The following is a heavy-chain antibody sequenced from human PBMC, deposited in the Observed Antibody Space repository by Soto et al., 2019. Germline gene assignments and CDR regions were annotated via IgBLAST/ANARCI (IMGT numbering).Heavy chain of an antibody. CDR1: GGSVSSGSYY. CDR2: IYYSGST. Sequence: SETLSLTCTVSGGSVSSGSYYWSWIRQPPGKGLEWIGYIYYSGSTNYNPSLKSRVTISVDTSKNQFSLKLSSVTAADTAVYYCAGRATATYYYDSSGYYYVYWGQGTLVTVSS. J-gene: IGHJ4*02. D-gene: IGHD3-22*01. CDR3: AGRATATYYYDSSGYYYVY. V-gene: IGHV4-61*01.